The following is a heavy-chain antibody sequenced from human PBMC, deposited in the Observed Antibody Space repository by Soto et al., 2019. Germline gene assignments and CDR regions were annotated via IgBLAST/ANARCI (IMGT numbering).Heavy chain of an antibody. Sequence: SETLSLTCTVSGGSISSGDYYWSWIRQPPGKGLEWIGYIYYSGSTYYNPSLKSRVTISVDTSKNQFSLKLSSVTAADTAVYYCARVGLAAVGYFQHWGQGTLVTVS. CDR3: ARVGLAAVGYFQH. CDR2: IYYSGST. J-gene: IGHJ1*01. D-gene: IGHD6-13*01. CDR1: GGSISSGDYY. V-gene: IGHV4-30-4*01.